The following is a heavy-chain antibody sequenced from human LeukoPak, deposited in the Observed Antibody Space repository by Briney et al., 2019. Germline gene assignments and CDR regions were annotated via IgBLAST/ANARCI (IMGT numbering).Heavy chain of an antibody. CDR3: ARDSADGYNYYYYYGMDV. J-gene: IGHJ6*02. CDR2: ISSSSSYI. CDR1: GFTFSSYS. D-gene: IGHD5-24*01. Sequence: PGGSLRLSCAASGFTFSSYSMNWVRQAPGKGLEWVSSISSSSSYIYYADSVKGRFTISRDNAKNSLYLQTNSLRAEDTAVYYCARDSADGYNYYYYYGMDVWGQGTTVTVSS. V-gene: IGHV3-21*01.